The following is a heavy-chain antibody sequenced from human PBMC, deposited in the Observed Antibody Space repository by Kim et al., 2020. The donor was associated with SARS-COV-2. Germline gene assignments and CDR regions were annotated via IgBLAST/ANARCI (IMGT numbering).Heavy chain of an antibody. D-gene: IGHD6-19*01. V-gene: IGHV3-49*03. CDR1: GFTFGDYA. J-gene: IGHJ4*02. CDR2: IRSKAYGGTT. CDR3: TRDFSSLLRVGSGWGAPPFDY. Sequence: GGSLRLSCTASGFTFGDYAMSWFRQAPGKGLEWVGFIRSKAYGGTTEYAPSVKCRFTISRDDSKSIAYLQMNSLKTEDTAVYYCTRDFSSLLRVGSGWGAPPFDYWGQGTLVTVSS.